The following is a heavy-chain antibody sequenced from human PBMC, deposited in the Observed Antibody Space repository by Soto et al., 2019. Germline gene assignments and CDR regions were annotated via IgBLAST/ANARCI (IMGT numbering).Heavy chain of an antibody. CDR3: AKSRVFIGAIVTLLDS. D-gene: IGHD3-16*02. Sequence: GGSLRLSCATSVFTLSSYSMFWVRQAAEKGLEWVASISNNGDTAYYADSVKGRFTISRGNSENTLYLQMNGLRADDTALYFCAKSRVFIGAIVTLLDSWGQGTQVTVSS. V-gene: IGHV3-23*01. J-gene: IGHJ4*02. CDR2: ISNNGDTA. CDR1: VFTLSSYS.